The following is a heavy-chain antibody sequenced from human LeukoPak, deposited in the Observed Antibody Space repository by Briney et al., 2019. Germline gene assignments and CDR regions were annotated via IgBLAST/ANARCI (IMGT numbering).Heavy chain of an antibody. CDR3: ARDYDRTFRSIFGVGVFDI. J-gene: IGHJ3*02. CDR2: INPSGGST. CDR1: GYTFTSYY. D-gene: IGHD3-3*01. V-gene: IGHV1-46*01. Sequence: ASVKVSCKASGYTFTSYYMHWVRQAPGQGLEWMGIINPSGGSTSYAQKFQGRVTMTRDTSTSTVYMELSSLRSEDTAVYYCARDYDRTFRSIFGVGVFDIWGQGTMVTVSS.